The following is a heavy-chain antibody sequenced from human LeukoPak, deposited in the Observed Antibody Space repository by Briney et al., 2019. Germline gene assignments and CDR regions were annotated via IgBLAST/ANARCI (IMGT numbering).Heavy chain of an antibody. Sequence: GGSLRLSCAASGFTFSSYGMHWVRQAPGKGLEWVAFIRYDGSNKYYADSVKGRFTISRDNSKNTLYLQMSSLRAEDTAVYYCARAGVVPAAKAFDIWGQGTMVTVSS. CDR2: IRYDGSNK. V-gene: IGHV3-30*02. D-gene: IGHD2-2*01. CDR1: GFTFSSYG. J-gene: IGHJ3*02. CDR3: ARAGVVPAAKAFDI.